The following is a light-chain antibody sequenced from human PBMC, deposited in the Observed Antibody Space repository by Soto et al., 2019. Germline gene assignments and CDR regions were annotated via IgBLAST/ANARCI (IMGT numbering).Light chain of an antibody. V-gene: IGKV3-20*01. J-gene: IGKJ4*01. CDR1: RTVSGNY. CDR2: DAI. Sequence: EIVLTQSPGTLSLSPGDRATLSCRASRTVSGNYLAWYQQRPNQAPRLLIFDAIRRAAGIPDRFSGSGSGTDFTLTISGLEPEDFAVYHCQQYGDSPLTFGGGTKVDIK. CDR3: QQYGDSPLT.